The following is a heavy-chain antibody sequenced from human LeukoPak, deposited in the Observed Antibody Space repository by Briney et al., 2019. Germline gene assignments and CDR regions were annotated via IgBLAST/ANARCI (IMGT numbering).Heavy chain of an antibody. CDR3: ARDKGHCSGGSCHTTPPYYYYGMDV. CDR2: IYYSGST. V-gene: IGHV4-30-4*01. CDR1: GSSISSGDYY. Sequence: SETLSLTCTVSGSSISSGDYYWSWIRQPPGKGLEWIGYIYYSGSTYYNPSLKSRVTISVDKSKNQFSLKLSSVTAADTAVYYCARDKGHCSGGSCHTTPPYYYYGMDVWGKGTTVTVSS. D-gene: IGHD2-15*01. J-gene: IGHJ6*04.